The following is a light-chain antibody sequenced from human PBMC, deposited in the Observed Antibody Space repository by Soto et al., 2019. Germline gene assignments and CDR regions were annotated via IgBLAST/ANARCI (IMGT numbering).Light chain of an antibody. CDR2: DAS. Sequence: DIPMTQSPSTLSASVGDRVTLTCRASQSVSTWLAWYQQKPGKAPKLLIYDASRLASGVPSRFSGSGSGTEFALTISSLHPDDFATYHCQQYHRYSTFGQGTKGEI. V-gene: IGKV1-5*01. J-gene: IGKJ1*01. CDR1: QSVSTW. CDR3: QQYHRYST.